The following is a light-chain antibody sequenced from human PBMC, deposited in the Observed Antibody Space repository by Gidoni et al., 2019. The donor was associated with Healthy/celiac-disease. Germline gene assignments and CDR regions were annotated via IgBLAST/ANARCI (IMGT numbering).Light chain of an antibody. CDR2: YVS. J-gene: IGLJ2*01. Sequence: QSALTQPASVSGSPGQSITISCTGTSSDVGGYNYVSWYQQPPGKAPKLMIYYVSNRPSGVSNRFSGSQSGNTASLTISGLQAEDEADYYCSSYTSSSTLVFGGGTKLTVL. V-gene: IGLV2-14*01. CDR3: SSYTSSSTLV. CDR1: SSDVGGYNY.